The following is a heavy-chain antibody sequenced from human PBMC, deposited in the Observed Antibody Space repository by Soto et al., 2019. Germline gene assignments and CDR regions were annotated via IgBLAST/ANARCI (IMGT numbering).Heavy chain of an antibody. CDR3: TTDIELRFYYYGMDV. Sequence: EVQLVESGGGLVKPGGSLRLSCAASGFTFSNAWMNWVRQAPGKGLEWVGRIKSKTDGGTTDYAAPVKGRFTISRDDSKNTLYLQMNSPKTEDTAVYYCTTDIELRFYYYGMDVWGQGTTVTVSS. D-gene: IGHD5-12*01. CDR2: IKSKTDGGTT. J-gene: IGHJ6*02. CDR1: GFTFSNAW. V-gene: IGHV3-15*07.